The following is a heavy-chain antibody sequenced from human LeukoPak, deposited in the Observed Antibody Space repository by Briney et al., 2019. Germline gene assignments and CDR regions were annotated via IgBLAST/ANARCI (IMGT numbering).Heavy chain of an antibody. V-gene: IGHV3-21*01. CDR2: ISSSSSYI. Sequence: GGSLRLSCAASGFTFSSYSMNWVRQAPGKGLEWVSSISSSSSYIYYADSVKGRFTVSRDNSKNTLYLQMNSLRAEDTAVYYCATAVASSSGWYADYWGQGTLVTVSS. D-gene: IGHD6-19*01. J-gene: IGHJ4*02. CDR3: ATAVASSSGWYADY. CDR1: GFTFSSYS.